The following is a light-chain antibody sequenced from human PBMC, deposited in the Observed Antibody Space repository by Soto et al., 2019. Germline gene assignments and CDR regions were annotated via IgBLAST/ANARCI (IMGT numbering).Light chain of an antibody. Sequence: QSVLTQSPSASASLGASVKLTCTLSSGHSSYAIAWHQQQPEKGPRYLMKLNSDGSHSKGDGIPDRFSGSSSGAEPYLTISSLQSEDEADYYCQTWGTDIVVFGGGTKVTVL. CDR2: LNSDGSH. V-gene: IGLV4-69*01. CDR1: SGHSSYA. J-gene: IGLJ2*01. CDR3: QTWGTDIVV.